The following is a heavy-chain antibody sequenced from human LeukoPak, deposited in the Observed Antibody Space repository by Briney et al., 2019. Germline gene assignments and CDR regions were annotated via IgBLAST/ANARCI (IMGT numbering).Heavy chain of an antibody. CDR2: IYSGGST. CDR3: ARAPGNRLYYFDY. D-gene: IGHD4-23*01. V-gene: IGHV3-53*01. Sequence: GGSLRLSCAASGFTVSSNYMSWVRQAPGKGLEWVSVIYSGGSTYYADSVRGRFTISRDNSKNTLYLQMNSLRAEDTAVYYCARAPGNRLYYFDYWGQGTLVTVSS. J-gene: IGHJ4*02. CDR1: GFTVSSNY.